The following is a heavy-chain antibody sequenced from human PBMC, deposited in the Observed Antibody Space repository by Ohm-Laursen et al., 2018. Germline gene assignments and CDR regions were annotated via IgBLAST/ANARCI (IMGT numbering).Heavy chain of an antibody. CDR3: ATCSSAEYFQQ. CDR2: IFYSGRT. CDR1: GGSISGYY. V-gene: IGHV4-59*07. Sequence: SDTLSLTCTVSGGSISGYYWSWIRQPPGQGLEWIGYIFYSGRTNYNPSLKSRVTISVDTSKNQFSLRLTSVTAADTAVYCCATCSSAEYFQQWGQSTLVTVSS. J-gene: IGHJ1*01. D-gene: IGHD2-21*01.